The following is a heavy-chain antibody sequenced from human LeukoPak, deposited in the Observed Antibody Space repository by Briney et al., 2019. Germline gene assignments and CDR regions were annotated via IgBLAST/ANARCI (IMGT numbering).Heavy chain of an antibody. CDR3: AKPRAMTTGVGRYFDL. V-gene: IGHV3-23*01. D-gene: IGHD1-1*01. CDR2: ISGGGENT. Sequence: PGGSLRLCCAASGFTFTSYAMSWIRQAPGKGLEWVSAISGGGENTYYADSVKGRFTISRDNSKNTLYLQMNSLRAEDTATYYCAKPRAMTTGVGRYFDLWGRGTLVTVSS. J-gene: IGHJ2*01. CDR1: GFTFTSYA.